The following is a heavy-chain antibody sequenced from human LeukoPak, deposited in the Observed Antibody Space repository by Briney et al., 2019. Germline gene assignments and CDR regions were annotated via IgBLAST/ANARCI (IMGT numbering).Heavy chain of an antibody. CDR1: GFTFCSYG. CDR2: TWYDGSNK. D-gene: IGHD6-13*01. CDR3: ARDHSNTWYGVDY. J-gene: IGHJ4*02. V-gene: IGHV3-33*01. Sequence: PGMSLRLSCAASGFTFCSYGMHCVRHAPGKGRVWVVVTWYDGSNKYYVDSVKGRFTISRDNSKNTLYLQMNSLRAEDTAVYYCARDHSNTWYGVDYWGQGTLVTVSS.